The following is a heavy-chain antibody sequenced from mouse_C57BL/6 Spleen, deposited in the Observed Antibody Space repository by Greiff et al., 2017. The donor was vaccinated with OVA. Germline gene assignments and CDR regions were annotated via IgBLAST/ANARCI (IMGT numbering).Heavy chain of an antibody. Sequence: EVQLVESGEGLVKPGGSLKLSCAASGFTFSSYAMSWVRQTPEKRLEWVAYISSGGDYIYYADTVKGRFTISSDNARNTLYLQMSSLKSEDTAMYYCTREGYLYDGYPGAMDYWGQGTSVTVSS. D-gene: IGHD2-3*01. CDR1: GFTFSSYA. V-gene: IGHV5-9-1*02. CDR3: TREGYLYDGYPGAMDY. CDR2: ISSGGDYI. J-gene: IGHJ4*01.